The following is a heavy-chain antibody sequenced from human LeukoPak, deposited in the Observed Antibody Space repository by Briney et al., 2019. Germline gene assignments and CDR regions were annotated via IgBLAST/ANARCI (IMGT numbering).Heavy chain of an antibody. CDR1: TYTFTGYY. CDR3: ANPHGSSDHRTPAFAY. CDR2: ISPNSGGT. J-gene: IGHJ4*02. D-gene: IGHD3-22*01. V-gene: IGHV1-2*02. Sequence: ASVKVSCKASTYTFTGYYMHWVRQAPGQGLEWMGWISPNSGGTNYAQKFQGRVTMTRDTSISTAYMELTRLRSDDTAVYYCANPHGSSDHRTPAFAYWGQGALVTVSS.